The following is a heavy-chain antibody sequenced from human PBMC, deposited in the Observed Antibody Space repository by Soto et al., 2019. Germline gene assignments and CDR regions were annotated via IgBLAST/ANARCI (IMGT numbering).Heavy chain of an antibody. D-gene: IGHD2-2*01. V-gene: IGHV3-23*01. Sequence: LSCSASGFDFRSYAMSWVRLAPGRGLEWVSTISAGGANTQVAETLRGRFTVVRDNSKDTLHLQMNTLRADDTAIYWCAKERYCSATSCYGGFDFWGQGTVVTVSS. CDR1: GFDFRSYA. CDR3: AKERYCSATSCYGGFDF. J-gene: IGHJ3*01. CDR2: ISAGGANT.